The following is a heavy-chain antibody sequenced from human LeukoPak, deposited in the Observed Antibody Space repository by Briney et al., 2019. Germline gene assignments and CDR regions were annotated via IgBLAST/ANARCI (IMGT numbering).Heavy chain of an antibody. Sequence: PGKSLRLSCAASGFSFSSHGMHWVRQAPGKGLEWVALISDDGINKYYADSVKGRFTISRDNSNNTLYLQVNSLRAEDTAVYYCTRDLMDYDVSTGLHHYYMDVWGQGTTVTVSS. J-gene: IGHJ6*02. CDR1: GFSFSSHG. D-gene: IGHD3-9*01. CDR2: ISDDGINK. CDR3: TRDLMDYDVSTGLHHYYMDV. V-gene: IGHV3-30*03.